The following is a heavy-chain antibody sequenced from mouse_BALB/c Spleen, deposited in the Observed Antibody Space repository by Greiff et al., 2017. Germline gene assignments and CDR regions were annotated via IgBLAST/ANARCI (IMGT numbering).Heavy chain of an antibody. V-gene: IGHV1-9*01. Sequence: QVQLQQSGAELMKPGASVKISCKATGYTFSSYWIEWVKQRPGHGLEWIGEILPGSGSTNYNEKFKGKATFTADTSSNTAYMQLSSLTSEDSAVYYCARDYGSRAWFAYWGQGTLVTVSA. CDR3: ARDYGSRAWFAY. D-gene: IGHD1-1*01. CDR2: ILPGSGST. CDR1: GYTFSSYW. J-gene: IGHJ3*01.